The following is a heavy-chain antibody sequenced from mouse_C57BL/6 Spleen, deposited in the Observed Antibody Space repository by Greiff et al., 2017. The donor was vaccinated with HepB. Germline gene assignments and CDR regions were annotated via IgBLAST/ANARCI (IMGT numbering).Heavy chain of an antibody. CDR2: ISDGGSYT. V-gene: IGHV5-4*01. D-gene: IGHD2-4*01. J-gene: IGHJ3*01. CDR3: AREKGLPFAY. Sequence: EVKVVESGGGLVKPGGSLKLSCAASGFTFSSYAMSWVRQTPEKRLEWVATISDGGSYTYYPDNVKGRFTISRDNAKNNLYLQMSQLKSEDTAMYYCAREKGLPFAYWGQGTLVTVSA. CDR1: GFTFSSYA.